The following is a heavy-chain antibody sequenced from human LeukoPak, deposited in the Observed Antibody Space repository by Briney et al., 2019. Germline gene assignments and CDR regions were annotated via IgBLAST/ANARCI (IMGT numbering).Heavy chain of an antibody. CDR1: GFSLSRYW. V-gene: IGHV3-7*01. CDR2: IGKDGSGN. D-gene: IGHD3/OR15-3a*01. J-gene: IGHJ4*02. CDR3: ARDLDYYATDY. Sequence: TGGSLRLSCAASGFSLSRYWMGWVRQAPGKGLEWVANIGKDGSGNHYVDSVKGRFTISRDNAKNSLYLQMNSLRADDTAVYYCARDLDYYATDYWGQGTLVTVSS.